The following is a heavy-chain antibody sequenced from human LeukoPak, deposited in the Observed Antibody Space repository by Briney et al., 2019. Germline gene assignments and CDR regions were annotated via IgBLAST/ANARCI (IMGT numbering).Heavy chain of an antibody. V-gene: IGHV3-30*02. J-gene: IGHJ6*03. D-gene: IGHD2-21*02. CDR3: AKEGDGYYYYYMDV. Sequence: GGSLRPSCAASGFTFSSYGMHWVRQAPGKGLEWVAFIRYDGSNKYYADSVKGRFTISRDNSKNTLYLQMNSLRAEDTAVYYCAKEGDGYYYYYMDVWGKGTTVTISS. CDR2: IRYDGSNK. CDR1: GFTFSSYG.